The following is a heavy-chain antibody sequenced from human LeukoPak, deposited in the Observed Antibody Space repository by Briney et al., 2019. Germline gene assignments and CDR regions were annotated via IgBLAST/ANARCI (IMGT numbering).Heavy chain of an antibody. CDR2: IYYDGSS. J-gene: IGHJ4*02. V-gene: IGHV4-39*01. CDR1: GDSADSIKSISYY. D-gene: IGHD3/OR15-3a*01. Sequence: SETLSLTCTVSGDSADSIKSISYYWAWIRLPPGKGLEWVGSIYYDGSSYYSPSLRGRVTISIDSSKIQFSVKLDSVIASDTAMYYCGRRGHLHRPFWGQRTPVTVSS. CDR3: GRRGHLHRPF.